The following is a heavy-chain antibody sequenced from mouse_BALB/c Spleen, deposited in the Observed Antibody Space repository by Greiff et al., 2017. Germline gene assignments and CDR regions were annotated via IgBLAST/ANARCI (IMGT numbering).Heavy chain of an antibody. CDR3: ARCGNYVWYFDV. Sequence: EVHLVESGPSLVKPSQTLSLTCSVTGDSITSGYWNWIRKFPGNKLEYMGYISSSGSTYYNPSLKSRISITRDTSKNQYYLQLNSVTTEDTATYYCARCGNYVWYFDVWGAGTTVTVAS. V-gene: IGHV3-8*02. CDR2: ISSSGST. D-gene: IGHD2-1*01. CDR1: GDSITSGY. J-gene: IGHJ1*01.